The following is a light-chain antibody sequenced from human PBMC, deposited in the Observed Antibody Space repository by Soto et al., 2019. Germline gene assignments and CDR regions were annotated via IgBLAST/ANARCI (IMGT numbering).Light chain of an antibody. V-gene: IGKV1-27*01. CDR3: QKYNSAPPTLT. CDR2: AAS. J-gene: IGKJ4*01. Sequence: DIQMTQSPSSLSASVGDRVTITCRASQGISNYLAWYQQKPGKVPKLLIYAASTLQSGVPSRFSGSGSGTDFTHTISSLQPEEVATYYCQKYNSAPPTLTFGGGTKVEIK. CDR1: QGISNY.